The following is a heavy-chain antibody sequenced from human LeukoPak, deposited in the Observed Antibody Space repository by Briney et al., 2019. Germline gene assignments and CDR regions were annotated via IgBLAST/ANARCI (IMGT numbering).Heavy chain of an antibody. Sequence: ASVKVSCKASGYTFTGYYMHWVRQAPGQGLEWMGWINPNSGGTNYAQNLQDRVTMTTDTSTSTAYMELRSLRSDDTAVYYCARRASVGRVRRGTMVRGVTSSDYYYYYMDVWGKGTTVTISS. CDR3: ARRASVGRVRRGTMVRGVTSSDYYYYYMDV. CDR1: GYTFTGYY. J-gene: IGHJ6*03. CDR2: INPNSGGT. V-gene: IGHV1-2*02. D-gene: IGHD3-10*01.